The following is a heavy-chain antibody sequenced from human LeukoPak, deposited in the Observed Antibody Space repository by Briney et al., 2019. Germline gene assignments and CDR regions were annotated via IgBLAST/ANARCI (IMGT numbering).Heavy chain of an antibody. Sequence: ASVKVSCKASGYTFTGYYIHWVRQAPGQGLEWMGWINFDSGGTNYAQQFQGRVTMTSDTSIITVYMELSRLRSDDTAVYYCARSGYYYGLDYWGRGTLVTVSS. V-gene: IGHV1-2*02. CDR2: INFDSGGT. J-gene: IGHJ4*02. CDR1: GYTFTGYY. D-gene: IGHD3-22*01. CDR3: ARSGYYYGLDY.